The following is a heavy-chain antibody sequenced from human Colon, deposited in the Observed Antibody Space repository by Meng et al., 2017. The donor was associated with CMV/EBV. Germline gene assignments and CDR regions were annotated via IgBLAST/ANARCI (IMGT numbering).Heavy chain of an antibody. CDR3: ARGITTVTSTFYFDH. J-gene: IGHJ4*02. V-gene: IGHV3-23*01. CDR2: ISSNSGNS. Sequence: GITFSNYAMSWVRQDTGKGLEWISVISSNSGNSYHTDYVKGRLNTSRDNSNNILYLQMNRLTADDTAVYYCARGITTVTSTFYFDHWGQGILVTVSS. D-gene: IGHD4-17*01. CDR1: GITFSNYA.